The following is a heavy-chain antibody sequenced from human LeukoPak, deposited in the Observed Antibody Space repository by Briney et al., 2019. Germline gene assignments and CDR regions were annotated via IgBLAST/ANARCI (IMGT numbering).Heavy chain of an antibody. CDR1: GGTFISYA. CDR2: INPSGGST. CDR3: ARDPLFNGYSYGFFDY. J-gene: IGHJ4*02. D-gene: IGHD5-18*01. Sequence: ASVKVSCKASGGTFISYALSWVRQAPGQGLEWMGIINPSGGSTSYAQKFQGRVTMTRDTSTSTVYMELSSLRSEDTAVYYCARDPLFNGYSYGFFDYWGQGTLVTVSS. V-gene: IGHV1-46*01.